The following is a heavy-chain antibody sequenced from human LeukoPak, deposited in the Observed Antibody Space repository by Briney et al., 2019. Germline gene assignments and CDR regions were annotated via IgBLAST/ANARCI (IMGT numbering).Heavy chain of an antibody. CDR2: IYHSGST. J-gene: IGHJ5*02. CDR3: DRTVTTVTTLWFDP. Sequence: SQTLSLTCAVSGGSISSGGYCWSWIRQPPGKGLEWIGYIYHSGSTYYNPSLKSRVTITVDRSKNQFSLKLSSVTAADTAVYYCDRTVTTVTTLWFDPWGQGTLVTVSS. V-gene: IGHV4-30-2*01. D-gene: IGHD4-17*01. CDR1: GGSISSGGYC.